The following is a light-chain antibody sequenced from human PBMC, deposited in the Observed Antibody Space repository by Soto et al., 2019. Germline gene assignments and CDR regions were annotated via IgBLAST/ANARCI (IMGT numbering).Light chain of an antibody. Sequence: QSALTQPPSASGSPGQSVTISCTGTSSNVGGDNDVSWYQQHPGKAPKLLIYDVSNRPSGVPDRFSGSKSGNTASLTVSGLQAEDEADYYCSAYAGSTNYVFGTGTKLTVL. J-gene: IGLJ1*01. CDR2: DVS. CDR3: SAYAGSTNYV. V-gene: IGLV2-8*01. CDR1: SSNVGGDND.